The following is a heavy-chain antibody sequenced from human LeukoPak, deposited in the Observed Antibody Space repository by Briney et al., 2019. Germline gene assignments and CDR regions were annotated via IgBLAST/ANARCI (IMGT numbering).Heavy chain of an antibody. CDR3: AKDNSYGT. CDR1: GFTFSSYA. V-gene: IGHV3-23*01. CDR2: LSGGGDT. Sequence: GGSLRLSCAASGFTFSSYAMSWVRQAPGKGLEWVSFLSGGGDTYYADSVKGRFTISRDNSKNTLYLQMNSLRAEDTAVYYCAKDNSYGTWGQGTLVTVSS. D-gene: IGHD5-18*01. J-gene: IGHJ5*02.